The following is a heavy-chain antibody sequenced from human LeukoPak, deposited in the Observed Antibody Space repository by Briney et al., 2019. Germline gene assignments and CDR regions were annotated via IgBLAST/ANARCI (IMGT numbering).Heavy chain of an antibody. D-gene: IGHD4-11*01. J-gene: IGHJ5*02. CDR1: GYTFTSYG. CDR3: ARDLYRDSLPVSWFDP. Sequence: ASVKVPCKASGYTFTSYGISWVRQAPGQALEWMGWISDYNGNTNYAQKLQGRVTMTTDTSTSTAYMELRSLRSDDTAVYYCARDLYRDSLPVSWFDPWGQGTLVTVSS. CDR2: ISDYNGNT. V-gene: IGHV1-18*01.